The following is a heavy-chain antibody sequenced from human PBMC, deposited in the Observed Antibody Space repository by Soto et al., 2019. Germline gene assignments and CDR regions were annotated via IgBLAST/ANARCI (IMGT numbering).Heavy chain of an antibody. Sequence: EVQLVQSGAEVKKPGESLKISCNGSGYSFTSYWIGWVRQMPGKGLEWMGIIYPGDSDTRYSPSFQGQVTISADKSISTAYLQWSSLKASDTAMYYCARSGYDILTGYYNGDWFDPWGQGTLVTVSS. V-gene: IGHV5-51*01. J-gene: IGHJ5*02. CDR3: ARSGYDILTGYYNGDWFDP. D-gene: IGHD3-9*01. CDR2: IYPGDSDT. CDR1: GYSFTSYW.